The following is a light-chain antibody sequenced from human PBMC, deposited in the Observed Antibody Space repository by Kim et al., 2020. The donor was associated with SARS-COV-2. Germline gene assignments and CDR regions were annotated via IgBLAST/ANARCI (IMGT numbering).Light chain of an antibody. CDR3: KQYDNLPCT. CDR2: DAS. Sequence: DIHMTQSPSSLSASVGDRVTITCQASQDINNYLNWYQQKPGKAPKLLIYDASNLETGVPSRFSRSGSGTDFTFTISSLQPENIATYYCKQYDNLPCTFGPGTKVDIK. V-gene: IGKV1-33*01. J-gene: IGKJ3*01. CDR1: QDINNY.